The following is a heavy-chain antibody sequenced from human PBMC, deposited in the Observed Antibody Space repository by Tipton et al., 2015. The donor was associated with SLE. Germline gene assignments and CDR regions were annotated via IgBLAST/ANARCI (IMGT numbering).Heavy chain of an antibody. J-gene: IGHJ4*02. CDR2: IKQDGSAE. D-gene: IGHD5-18*01. Sequence: GSLRLSCAASGFTFSTYWMSWVRQAPGRGLEWVANIKQDGSAEKYVDSVRGRFTISRDNAKNSLYLQMNSLRADDTAVYYCARGQYAYGYPHFDFWGQGNLVTVSS. V-gene: IGHV3-7*01. CDR3: ARGQYAYGYPHFDF. CDR1: GFTFSTYW.